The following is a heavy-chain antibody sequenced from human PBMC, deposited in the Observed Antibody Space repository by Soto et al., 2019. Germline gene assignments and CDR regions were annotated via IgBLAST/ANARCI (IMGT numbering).Heavy chain of an antibody. CDR2: IYPGDSDT. CDR3: SINSGYDYGPYYYYYMDV. J-gene: IGHJ6*03. D-gene: IGHD5-12*01. V-gene: IGHV5-51*01. CDR1: GYSFTSYW. Sequence: GESLKISCKGSGYSFTSYWIGWVRQMPGKGLEWMGIIYPGDSDTRYSPSFQGQVTISADKSISTAYLQWSSLKASDTAMYYCSINSGYDYGPYYYYYMDVWGKGTTVTVSS.